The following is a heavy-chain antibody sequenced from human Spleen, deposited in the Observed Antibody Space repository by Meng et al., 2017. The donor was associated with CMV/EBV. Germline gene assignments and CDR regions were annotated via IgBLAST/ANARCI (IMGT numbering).Heavy chain of an antibody. V-gene: IGHV3-11*01. CDR3: VREDYGDYFFDT. J-gene: IGHJ4*02. Sequence: GESLKISCAASGFTLSDYYVSWIRQALGKGLEWLSYISSSGNTIHYADSVKGRFIISRDTPKNSVYLQMNSLRAEDTAVYYCVREDYGDYFFDTWGQGTLVTVSS. CDR1: GFTLSDYY. CDR2: ISSSGNTI. D-gene: IGHD4-17*01.